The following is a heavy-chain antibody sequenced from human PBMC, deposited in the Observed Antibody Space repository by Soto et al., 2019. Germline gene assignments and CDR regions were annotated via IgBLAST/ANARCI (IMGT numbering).Heavy chain of an antibody. CDR1: GFTFSSYA. J-gene: IGHJ4*02. CDR2: ISGSGGST. D-gene: IGHD6-6*01. V-gene: IGHV3-23*01. Sequence: GGSLRLSCAASGFTFSSYAMSWVRQAPGKGLEWVSAISGSGGSTYYADSVKGRFTISRDNSKNTLYLQMNSLRAEDTAVYYCAKVQVLSSIAAPSPFDYWGQGTLVTVSS. CDR3: AKVQVLSSIAAPSPFDY.